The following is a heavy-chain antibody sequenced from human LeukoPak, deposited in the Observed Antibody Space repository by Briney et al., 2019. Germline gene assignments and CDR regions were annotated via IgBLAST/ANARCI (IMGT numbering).Heavy chain of an antibody. J-gene: IGHJ4*02. CDR1: GYSFTSYW. CDR3: ARHETGPYFDY. CDR2: IYPGDSDT. Sequence: GESLKISCKGSGYSFTSYWIGWVRQMPGKGLECMGIIYPGDSDTRYSPSFQGQVTISADRSISTAYLQWSSLRASDTAMYYCARHETGPYFDYWGQGTLVTVSS. D-gene: IGHD1-1*01. V-gene: IGHV5-51*01.